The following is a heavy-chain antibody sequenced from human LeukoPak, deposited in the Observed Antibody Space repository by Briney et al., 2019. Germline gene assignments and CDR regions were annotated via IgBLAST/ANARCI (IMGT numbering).Heavy chain of an antibody. J-gene: IGHJ4*02. CDR2: IKQDGSEK. CDR1: GFTFSSYW. V-gene: IGHV3-7*03. D-gene: IGHD3-10*01. Sequence: PGGSLRLSCAASGFTFSSYWMSWVRQAPGKGLEWVANIKQDGSEKYYVDSVKGRFTISRDNAKNSLCLQMNSLRAEDTAVYYCAKYYYGSGSYYKGLDYWGQGTLVTVSS. CDR3: AKYYYGSGSYYKGLDY.